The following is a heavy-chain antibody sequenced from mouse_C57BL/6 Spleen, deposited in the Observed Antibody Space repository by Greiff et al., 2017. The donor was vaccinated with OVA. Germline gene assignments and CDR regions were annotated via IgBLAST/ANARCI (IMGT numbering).Heavy chain of an antibody. V-gene: IGHV6-3*01. CDR2: IRLKSDNYAT. Sequence: EVKVEESGGGLVQPGGSMKLSCVASGFTFSNYWMNWVRQSPEKGLEWVAQIRLKSDNYATHYAESVKGRFTISRDDSKSSVYLQMNNLRAEDTGIYYCTGPTVVAHWYFDVWGTGTTVTVSS. CDR1: GFTFSNYW. CDR3: TGPTVVAHWYFDV. J-gene: IGHJ1*03. D-gene: IGHD1-1*01.